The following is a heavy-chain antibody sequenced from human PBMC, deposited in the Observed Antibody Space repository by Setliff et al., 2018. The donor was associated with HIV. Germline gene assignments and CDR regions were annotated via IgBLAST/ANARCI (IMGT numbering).Heavy chain of an antibody. CDR1: GGSFSDYY. J-gene: IGHJ4*01. Sequence: SETLSLTCVVNGGSFSDYYWSWIRQPPGKGLEWIGEINHSGNTTYNPSLKSRVTISVDTTKNQFSLKLNTVTAADTATYYCLLDVPLILRTSPPLWGQGTPVTVSS. V-gene: IGHV4-34*01. D-gene: IGHD1-7*01. CDR2: INHSGNT. CDR3: LLDVPLILRTSPPL.